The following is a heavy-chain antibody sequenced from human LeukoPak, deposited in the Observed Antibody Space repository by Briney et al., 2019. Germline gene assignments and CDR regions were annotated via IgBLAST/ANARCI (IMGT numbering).Heavy chain of an antibody. CDR1: GGTFSSYT. CDR3: ARDRGDIVVVPAASAAFDI. CDR2: IIPILGIA. V-gene: IGHV1-69*02. D-gene: IGHD2-2*01. J-gene: IGHJ3*02. Sequence: WATVKLSCKASGGTFSSYTISWVRHAPGQGLEWMGRIIPILGIANYAQKFQGRVTITADKSTSTAYMELSSLRSEDTAVYYCARDRGDIVVVPAASAAFDIWGQGTMVTVSS.